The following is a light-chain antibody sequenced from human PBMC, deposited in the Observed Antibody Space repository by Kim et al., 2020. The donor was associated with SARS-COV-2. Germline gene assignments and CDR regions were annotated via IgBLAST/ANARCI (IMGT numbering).Light chain of an antibody. J-gene: IGLJ3*02. CDR2: RNN. CDR3: SAWDNSLKTWV. CDR1: G. V-gene: IGLV10-54*04. Sequence: GASWLQQPRGLPPKLLSYRNNRRPSGISERFSASRSENTASLTITGLQPEDEADYYCSAWDNSLKTWVFGGGTQLTVL.